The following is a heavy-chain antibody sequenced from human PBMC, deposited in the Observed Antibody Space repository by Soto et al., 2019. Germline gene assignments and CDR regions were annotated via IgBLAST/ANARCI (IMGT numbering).Heavy chain of an antibody. J-gene: IGHJ4*02. CDR1: GFTFGTSW. CDR2: ISGNGISI. CDR3: AKDTYSRSWYF. V-gene: IGHV3-74*01. Sequence: GALRLSCAAHGFTFGTSWMYWGRQSPGKGLLRVARISGNGISIHYADFVKGRFSISRDNSKNTLYLQMNGLRAEDTALYYCAKDTYSRSWYFWGQRTLVTVSS. D-gene: IGHD2-2*01.